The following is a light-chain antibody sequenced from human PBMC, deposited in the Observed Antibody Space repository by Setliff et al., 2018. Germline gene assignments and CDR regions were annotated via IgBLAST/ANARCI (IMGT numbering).Light chain of an antibody. V-gene: IGLV2-14*03. CDR2: DVS. CDR3: SSYSSRTTLDV. CDR1: TSDIGAYNY. J-gene: IGLJ1*01. Sequence: QSALTQPASVSGSPGQSITISCTGSTSDIGAYNYVAWYQQHPGKAPQLMIYDVSVRPSGVSSRFSGSKSGNTASLTISGLQAEDEADYYCSSYSSRTTLDVFGTGTKVTVL.